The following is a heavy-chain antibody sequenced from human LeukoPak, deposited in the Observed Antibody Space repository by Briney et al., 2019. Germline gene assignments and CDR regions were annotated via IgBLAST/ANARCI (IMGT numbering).Heavy chain of an antibody. CDR1: GFTVSINY. CDR3: ARDIYCSGGSCYPGAFDI. CDR2: IYYSGST. Sequence: SGGSLRLSCAASGFTVSINYMSWVRQAPGKGLEWIGSIYYSGSTYYNPSLKSRVTISVDTSKNQFSLKLSSVTAADTAVYYCARDIYCSGGSCYPGAFDIWGQGTMVTVSS. V-gene: IGHV4-39*07. D-gene: IGHD2-15*01. J-gene: IGHJ3*02.